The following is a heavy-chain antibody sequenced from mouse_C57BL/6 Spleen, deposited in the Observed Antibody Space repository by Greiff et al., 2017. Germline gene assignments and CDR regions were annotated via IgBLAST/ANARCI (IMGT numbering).Heavy chain of an antibody. CDR3: ARSLFCSKYAMDY. CDR1: GYTFTSYW. Sequence: QVQLQQPGAELVKPGASVKLSCKASGYTFTSYWMQWVKQRPGQGLEWIGEIDPSDSYTNYNHKFKGKATLTVDTSSSTAYMQLSSLTSEDSAVYYCARSLFCSKYAMDYWGQGTSVTVSS. D-gene: IGHD1-1*01. V-gene: IGHV1-50*01. J-gene: IGHJ4*01. CDR2: IDPSDSYT.